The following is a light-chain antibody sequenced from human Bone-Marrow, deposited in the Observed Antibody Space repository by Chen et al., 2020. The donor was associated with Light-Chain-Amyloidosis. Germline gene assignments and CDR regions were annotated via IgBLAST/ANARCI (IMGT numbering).Light chain of an antibody. V-gene: IGLV3-21*02. CDR2: DDR. CDR3: QVWDRSSERPV. CDR1: NIGSTS. J-gene: IGLJ3*02. Sequence: SYVLTQPSSVSVAPGQTATIACGGNNIGSTSVHWYQQTPGQAPLLVVYDDRDRPSGIPERLSGYNAGNTATLTISRVEAGDEADYYCQVWDRSSERPVFGGGTKLTVL.